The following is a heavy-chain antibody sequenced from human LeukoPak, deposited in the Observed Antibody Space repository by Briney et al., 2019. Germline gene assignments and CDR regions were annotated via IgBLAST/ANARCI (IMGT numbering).Heavy chain of an antibody. CDR2: IYSGGST. Sequence: GGSLRLSCAASGFTVSSNYMSWVRQAPGKGLEWVSVIYSGGSTYYADSVKGRFTISRQKSRNTLYLQMNSLRAEDTAVYYCARDPADDSGPYYGMDVWGPGTTVTVSS. J-gene: IGHJ6*02. CDR3: ARDPADDSGPYYGMDV. D-gene: IGHD3-10*01. CDR1: GFTVSSNY. V-gene: IGHV3-53*04.